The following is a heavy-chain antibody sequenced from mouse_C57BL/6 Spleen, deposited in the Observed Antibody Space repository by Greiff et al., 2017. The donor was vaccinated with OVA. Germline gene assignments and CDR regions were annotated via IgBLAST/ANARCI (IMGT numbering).Heavy chain of an antibody. CDR2: IYPRDGST. CDR3: ARSRATGTGYYAMDY. CDR1: GYTFTSYD. D-gene: IGHD4-1*01. J-gene: IGHJ4*01. Sequence: QVQLQQSGPELVKLGASVKLSCKASGYTFTSYDINWVKQRPGQGLEWFGWIYPRDGSTKYKEKFKGKATLTVDTSSSTAYMELHSLTSEDSAVYIGARSRATGTGYYAMDYWGQGTSVTVSS. V-gene: IGHV1-85*01.